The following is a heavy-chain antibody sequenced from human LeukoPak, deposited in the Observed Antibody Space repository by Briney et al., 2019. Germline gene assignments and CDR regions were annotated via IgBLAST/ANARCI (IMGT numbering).Heavy chain of an antibody. D-gene: IGHD6-19*01. J-gene: IGHJ3*02. CDR2: IYHSGST. V-gene: IGHV4-4*02. CDR3: ARDKAVAGTEAFDI. CDR1: GGSISSSNW. Sequence: SETLSLTCTVSGGSISSSNWWSWVRQPPGKGLEWIGEIYHSGSTNYNPSLKSRVTISVDKSKNQFSLKLSSVTAADTAVYYCARDKAVAGTEAFDIWGQGTMVTVSS.